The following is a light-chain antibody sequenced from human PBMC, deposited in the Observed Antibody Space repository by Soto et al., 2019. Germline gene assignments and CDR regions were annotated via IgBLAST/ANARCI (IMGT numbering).Light chain of an antibody. J-gene: IGLJ1*01. CDR3: SSYTSSSTYV. CDR1: SSDVGSYNR. Sequence: QSVLTQPPSVSGSPGQSVAISCTGTSSDVGSYNRVSWYQQPPGTAPKVMIYEVSNRPSGAPDRFSGSKSGNTASLTISGLQAEDEADYYCSSYTSSSTYVFGTGTKLTVL. V-gene: IGLV2-18*02. CDR2: EVS.